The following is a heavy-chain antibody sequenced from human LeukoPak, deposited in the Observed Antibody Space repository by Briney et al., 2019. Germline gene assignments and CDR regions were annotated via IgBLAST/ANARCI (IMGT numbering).Heavy chain of an antibody. CDR1: GYSFSTNW. D-gene: IGHD3-22*01. Sequence: GEPRKISVQGSGYSFSTNWIAWVRQLPGKGLDWMGIINPGDSDTRYSPSFQGQVTISADKDINTAYLQWSSLKASDTAIYYCARYDTSRLSHSMDVWGQGTTVTVSS. J-gene: IGHJ6*02. CDR2: INPGDSDT. CDR3: ARYDTSRLSHSMDV. V-gene: IGHV5-51*01.